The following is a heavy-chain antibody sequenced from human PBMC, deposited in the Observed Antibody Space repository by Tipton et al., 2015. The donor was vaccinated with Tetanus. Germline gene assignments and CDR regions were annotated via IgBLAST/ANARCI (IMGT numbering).Heavy chain of an antibody. CDR3: ATSGSFLEVEYFQH. V-gene: IGHV1-2*02. Sequence: QVQLVQSGAEVKRPGASVKVSCKASGYYVHWVRQAPGQGLEWMGWINPKSGGTSYAQKFQGRVTMARDTSISTAYMELSWLTSDDTAVYYCATSGSFLEVEYFQHWGQGTLVTVSS. CDR2: INPKSGGT. J-gene: IGHJ1*01. D-gene: IGHD1-26*01. CDR1: GYY.